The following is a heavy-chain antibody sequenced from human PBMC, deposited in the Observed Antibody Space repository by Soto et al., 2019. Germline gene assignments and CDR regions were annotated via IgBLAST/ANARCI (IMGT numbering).Heavy chain of an antibody. J-gene: IGHJ4*02. CDR2: TRANGEYT. Sequence: PGGSLRLSCAGSGFTFSKYAMTWVRQAPGKGLEWVSTTRANGEYTYYADSVKGRFTVSRDNSKNALFLEMSSLRAEDTAVYYCARDGVTFGGVIANPGYWDQGTLVTVSS. V-gene: IGHV3-23*01. D-gene: IGHD3-16*02. CDR3: ARDGVTFGGVIANPGY. CDR1: GFTFSKYA.